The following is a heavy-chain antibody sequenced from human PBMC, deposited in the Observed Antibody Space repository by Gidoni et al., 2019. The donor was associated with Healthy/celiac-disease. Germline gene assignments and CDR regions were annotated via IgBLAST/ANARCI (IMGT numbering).Heavy chain of an antibody. J-gene: IGHJ4*02. Sequence: EVQLVESGGGLVQPGGSLRLSCAASGFTFSSYAMGWVRQAPGKGLEWVSAISGSGGSTYYADSVKGRFTISRDNSKNTLYLQMNSLRAEDTAVYYCAKDQGGNALDFSGFDYWGQGTLVTVSS. CDR2: ISGSGGST. V-gene: IGHV3-23*04. CDR3: AKDQGGNALDFSGFDY. CDR1: GFTFSSYA. D-gene: IGHD2-15*01.